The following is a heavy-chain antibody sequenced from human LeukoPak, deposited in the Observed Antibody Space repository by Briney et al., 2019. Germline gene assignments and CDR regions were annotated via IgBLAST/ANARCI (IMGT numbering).Heavy chain of an antibody. V-gene: IGHV4-31*03. CDR1: GASIKSRGYY. CDR2: ISDSGST. J-gene: IGHJ4*02. CDR3: ASHFHSVGSDYVDY. Sequence: PSETLSLTCSASGASIKSRGYYWSWIRQRPGKGLEWIGYISDSGSTAYNPSLKSRLTISVDMSESRFSLRLTSVTVADTAVYFCASHFHSVGSDYVDYWGQGTLVTVSS. D-gene: IGHD2-15*01.